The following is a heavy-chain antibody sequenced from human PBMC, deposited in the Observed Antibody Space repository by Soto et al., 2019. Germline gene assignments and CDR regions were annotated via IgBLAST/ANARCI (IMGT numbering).Heavy chain of an antibody. V-gene: IGHV1-2*02. CDR2: INPNSGGT. CDR1: GYTFTGYY. J-gene: IGHJ4*02. CDR3: AREGPDTAMVTNY. D-gene: IGHD5-18*01. Sequence: ASVKVSCKASGYTFTGYYMHWVRQAPGQGLEWMGWINPNSGGTNYAQKFQGRVTMTRDTSISTAYMELSGLRSDDTAVYYCAREGPDTAMVTNYWGQGTLVTVSS.